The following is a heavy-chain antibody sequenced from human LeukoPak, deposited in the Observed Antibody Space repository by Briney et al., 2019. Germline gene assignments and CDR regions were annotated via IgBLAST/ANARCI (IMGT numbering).Heavy chain of an antibody. D-gene: IGHD5-18*01. CDR3: AIGMDTAIWGS. Sequence: ASVKVSCKASGYTFTSYYMHWVRQAPGQGLEWMGIINPSGGSTNYAQKFQGRVTMTRDMSTSTVNMELSSLRSVDTAVYYCAIGMDTAIWGSWGQGTLVTVSS. CDR2: INPSGGST. V-gene: IGHV1-46*01. CDR1: GYTFTSYY. J-gene: IGHJ5*02.